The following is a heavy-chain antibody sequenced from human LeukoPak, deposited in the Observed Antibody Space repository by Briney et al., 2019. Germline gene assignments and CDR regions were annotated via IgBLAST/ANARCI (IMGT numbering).Heavy chain of an antibody. CDR1: GGSFSGYY. CDR2: INHSGST. V-gene: IGHV4-34*01. J-gene: IGHJ6*03. CDR3: ARRRSGYYRHYYYYYMDV. Sequence: SETLSLTCAVYGGSFSGYYWSWIRQPPGTGLEGIGEINHSGSTNYNPSLKSRVTISVDTSKNQFSLKLSSVTAADTAVYYCARRRSGYYRHYYYYYMDVWGKGTTVTVSS. D-gene: IGHD3-3*01.